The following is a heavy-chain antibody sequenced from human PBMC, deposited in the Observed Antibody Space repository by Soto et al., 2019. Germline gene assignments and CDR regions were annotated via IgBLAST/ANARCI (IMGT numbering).Heavy chain of an antibody. J-gene: IGHJ4*02. Sequence: QVQLVQSGAEVKKPGASVKVSCKASGYTFITYDINWVRQAPGQSLEWMGWMNPYNGNAGYAQKFQGRVTMTRNTFISTAYMELTSLKSNDTAVYFCARRKERSGPHYFDSWGQGTLVTVSS. D-gene: IGHD1-1*01. CDR1: GYTFITYD. V-gene: IGHV1-8*01. CDR2: MNPYNGNA. CDR3: ARRKERSGPHYFDS.